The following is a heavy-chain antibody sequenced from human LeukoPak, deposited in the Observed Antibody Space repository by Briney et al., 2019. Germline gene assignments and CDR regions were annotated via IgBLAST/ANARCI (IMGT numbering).Heavy chain of an antibody. J-gene: IGHJ4*02. Sequence: ASVKLSCKASGYIFTGYYIHWLRQAPGQGLEWMGWINPNSGGPNYAQKFQGRVTMTADASVTTAFLELTWLTSDDTAVYYCARDRGFGELLMDYWGQGTLVTVSS. V-gene: IGHV1-2*02. CDR1: GYIFTGYY. CDR2: INPNSGGP. D-gene: IGHD3-10*01. CDR3: ARDRGFGELLMDY.